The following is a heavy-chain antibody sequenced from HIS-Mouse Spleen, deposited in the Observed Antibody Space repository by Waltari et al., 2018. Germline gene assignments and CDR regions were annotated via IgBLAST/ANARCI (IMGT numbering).Heavy chain of an antibody. CDR2: IHYSGST. CDR3: AREIPYSSSWYDWYFDL. Sequence: QLQLQESGPGLVKPSETLSLTCTFSGGSISSSSYYLGGIRQPPGKGLEWIGSIHYSGSTYYNPSLKSRVTISVETSKNQFSLKLSSVTAADTAVYYCAREIPYSSSWYDWYFDLWGRGTLVTVSS. V-gene: IGHV4-39*07. J-gene: IGHJ2*01. CDR1: GGSISSSSYY. D-gene: IGHD6-13*01.